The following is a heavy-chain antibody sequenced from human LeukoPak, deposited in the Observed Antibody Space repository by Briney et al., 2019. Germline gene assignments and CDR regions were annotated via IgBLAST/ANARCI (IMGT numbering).Heavy chain of an antibody. Sequence: ASVKVSCKXSGYTFTGYYMHWVRQAPGQGLEWMGRINPNSGGTNYSQKFQGRVTMTRDTSISTAYMELNRLGSDDTAVYYCAREPGGAGTTIDYWGQGTLVTVSS. D-gene: IGHD1-7*01. CDR2: INPNSGGT. CDR1: GYTFTGYY. J-gene: IGHJ4*02. V-gene: IGHV1-2*06. CDR3: AREPGGAGTTIDY.